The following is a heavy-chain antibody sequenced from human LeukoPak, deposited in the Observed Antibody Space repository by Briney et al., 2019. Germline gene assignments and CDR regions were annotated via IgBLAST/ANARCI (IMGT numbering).Heavy chain of an antibody. CDR3: AKDYDVLTGAVDS. V-gene: IGHV3-43D*03. J-gene: IGHJ5*01. Sequence: GGSLRLSCAASGFTFDEHAMHWVRQPPGKRLEWVSLINWDATSAYYADPVKGRFTISRDNHKNSLSLQMNSLRPEDTALYYCAKDYDVLTGAVDSWGHGTLVTVSS. CDR1: GFTFDEHA. D-gene: IGHD3-9*01. CDR2: INWDATSA.